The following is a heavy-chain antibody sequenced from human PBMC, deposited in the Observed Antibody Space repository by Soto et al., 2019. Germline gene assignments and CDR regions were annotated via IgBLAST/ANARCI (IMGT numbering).Heavy chain of an antibody. CDR2: INIGSGNT. CDR1: GYDFSSYA. D-gene: IGHD5-12*01. Sequence: QVQLVQSGAEEKQPGASVRLSCKASGYDFSSYAMHWVRQAPGQRLEWMGWINIGSGNTEYSQNFQDRITITRDTSSSTVYMEVNSLKSKDTAVYYCARNGGDCGYRLIYYYYIGLDVWGQGTMVTVSS. CDR3: ARNGGDCGYRLIYYYYIGLDV. J-gene: IGHJ6*02. V-gene: IGHV1-3*04.